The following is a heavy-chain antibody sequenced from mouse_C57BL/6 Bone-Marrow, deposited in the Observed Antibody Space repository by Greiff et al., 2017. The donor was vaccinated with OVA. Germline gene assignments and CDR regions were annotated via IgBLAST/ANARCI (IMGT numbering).Heavy chain of an antibody. D-gene: IGHD1-1*01. Sequence: QVQLQQPGAELVKPGASVKVSCKASGYTFTSYWMHWVKQRPGQGLEWIGRIHPSDSDTNYNQKFKGKATLTVDKSSSTAYMQLSSLTSEDSAVYYGAIESGYYYGSSSWYVDVWGTGTTVTVSS. CDR2: IHPSDSDT. V-gene: IGHV1-74*01. CDR1: GYTFTSYW. CDR3: AIESGYYYGSSSWYVDV. J-gene: IGHJ1*03.